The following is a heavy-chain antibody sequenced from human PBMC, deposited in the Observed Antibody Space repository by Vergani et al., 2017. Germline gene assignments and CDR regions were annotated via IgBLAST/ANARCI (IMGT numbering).Heavy chain of an antibody. CDR2: ISGSGGSR. CDR3: AKDSSGWYGSGDY. D-gene: IGHD6-19*01. J-gene: IGHJ4*02. CDR1: GFTFSSYA. V-gene: IGHV3-23*01. Sequence: EVQLLESGGGLVQPGGSLRLSCAASGFTFSSYAMSWVRQAPGKGLEWVSAISGSGGSRYYADSVKGRFTISRDNSKNTLYLQMNSLRAEDTAVYYCAKDSSGWYGSGDYWGQGTLVTVSS.